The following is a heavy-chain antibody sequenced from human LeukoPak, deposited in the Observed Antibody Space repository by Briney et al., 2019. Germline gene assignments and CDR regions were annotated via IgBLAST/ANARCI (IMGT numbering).Heavy chain of an antibody. J-gene: IGHJ5*02. CDR1: GGSIRSSYYY. Sequence: SETLSLTCTVSGGSIRSSYYYWSWIRQPPGKGLEWIGEINHSGSTNYNPSLKSRVTISVDTSKNQFSLKLSSVTAADTAVYYCARGERHYYGSGSYYNPLAWFDPWGQGTLVTVSS. D-gene: IGHD3-10*01. CDR3: ARGERHYYGSGSYYNPLAWFDP. CDR2: INHSGST. V-gene: IGHV4-39*07.